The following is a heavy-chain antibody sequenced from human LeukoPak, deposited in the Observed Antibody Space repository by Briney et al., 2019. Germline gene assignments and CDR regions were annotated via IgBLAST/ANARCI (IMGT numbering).Heavy chain of an antibody. D-gene: IGHD5-24*01. CDR3: ARDEDGYNYGFDP. V-gene: IGHV6-1*01. J-gene: IGHJ5*02. CDR1: GDSVSSNSAA. Sequence: SQTLSLTCAISGDSVSSNSAAWNWIRQFPSRGLEWLGRTYYRSKWYNDYAVSVKSRIIINPDTSKNQFSLQLNSVTPEDTAVYYCARDEDGYNYGFDPWGQGTLVTVSS. CDR2: TYYRSKWYN.